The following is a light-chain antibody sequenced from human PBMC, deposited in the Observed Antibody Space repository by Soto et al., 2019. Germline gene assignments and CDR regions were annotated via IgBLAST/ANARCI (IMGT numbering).Light chain of an antibody. V-gene: IGKV3-20*01. CDR2: GAS. CDR1: QSVSSSY. J-gene: IGKJ1*01. Sequence: EIVLTQSPGTLSLSPLEVATLSFMASQSVSSSYLAWYQQKPGQAPRLLIYGASSRATGIPDRFSGSGSGTDFTLTISSLQSEDFAVYYCHQYNNWPWTFGQGTKV. CDR3: HQYNNWPWT.